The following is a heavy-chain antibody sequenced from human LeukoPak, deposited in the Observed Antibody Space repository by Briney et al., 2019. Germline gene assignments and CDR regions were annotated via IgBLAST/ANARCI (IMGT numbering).Heavy chain of an antibody. D-gene: IGHD3-22*01. Sequence: GGSLRLSCAASGFSFSTSSTHWVRQTPGKGLDWVALISSDGNNKYYANSVKGRFTISRDNSKNTLYLQMSSLRAEDTAVYYCAKNNYETDYWGQGTLVTVSS. V-gene: IGHV3-30-3*01. CDR3: AKNNYETDY. CDR1: GFSFSTSS. J-gene: IGHJ4*02. CDR2: ISSDGNNK.